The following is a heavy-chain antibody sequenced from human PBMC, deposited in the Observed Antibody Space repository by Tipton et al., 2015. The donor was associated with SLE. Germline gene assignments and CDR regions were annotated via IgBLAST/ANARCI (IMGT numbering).Heavy chain of an antibody. J-gene: IGHJ6*03. CDR1: GGSISSYY. CDR3: ARGGVTGYYYMDV. CDR2: IYYSGST. D-gene: IGHD2-21*02. Sequence: TLSLTCTVSGGSISSYYWSWIRQPPGKGLEWIGYIYYSGSTNYNPSLKSRVTISVDTSKNQFSLKLSSVTAADTAVYYCARGGVTGYYYMDVWGKGTTVTVSS. V-gene: IGHV4-59*01.